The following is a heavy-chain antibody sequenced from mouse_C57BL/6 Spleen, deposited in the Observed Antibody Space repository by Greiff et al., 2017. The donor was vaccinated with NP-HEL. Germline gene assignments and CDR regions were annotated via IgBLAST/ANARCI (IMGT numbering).Heavy chain of an antibody. CDR3: AREGQLLGAWFAY. CDR2: INPSNGGT. D-gene: IGHD1-1*01. J-gene: IGHJ3*01. Sequence: QVQLQQPGTELVKPGASVKLSCKASGYTFTSYWMHWVKQRPGQGLEWIGNINPSNGGTNYNEKFKSKATLTVDKSSSTAYMQLSSVTSEDSGVYYCAREGQLLGAWFAYGGQGTLVTVSA. V-gene: IGHV1-53*01. CDR1: GYTFTSYW.